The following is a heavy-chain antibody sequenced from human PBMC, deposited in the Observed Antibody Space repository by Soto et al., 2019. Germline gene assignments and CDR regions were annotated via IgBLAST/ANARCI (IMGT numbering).Heavy chain of an antibody. CDR3: ARDTYGSGSYYSY. Sequence: GASVKVSCKASGYTFTNYDINWVRQATGQGLEWMGWMSPNSGNTGYAQKFQGRVSMTRDSSTSTAYMELSSLTSEDTAVYYCARDTYGSGSYYSYWGQGTLVTSPQ. J-gene: IGHJ4*02. CDR1: GYTFTNYD. D-gene: IGHD3-10*01. V-gene: IGHV1-8*01. CDR2: MSPNSGNT.